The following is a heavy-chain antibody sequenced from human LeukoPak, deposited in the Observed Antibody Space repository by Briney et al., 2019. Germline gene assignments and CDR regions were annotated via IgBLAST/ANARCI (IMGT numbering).Heavy chain of an antibody. V-gene: IGHV4-59*01. J-gene: IGHJ5*02. CDR2: IYYSGST. CDR1: GGSISSYY. Sequence: PSETLSLTCTVSGGSISSYYWSWIRQPPGKGLEWIGYIYYSGSTNYNPSLKSRVTISVDTSKNQFSLKLSSVTAADTAVYYCARGLAAAGTLDPWGQGTLVTVSS. CDR3: ARGLAAAGTLDP. D-gene: IGHD6-13*01.